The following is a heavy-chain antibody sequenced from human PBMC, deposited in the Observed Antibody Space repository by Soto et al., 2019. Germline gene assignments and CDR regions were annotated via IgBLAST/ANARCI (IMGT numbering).Heavy chain of an antibody. V-gene: IGHV4-39*01. CDR1: GGSISSSSYY. CDR2: FYYRGST. J-gene: IGHJ6*03. D-gene: IGHD5-12*01. CDR3: ARISVASRYMDV. Sequence: QLQLEESGPGLVKPSETLSLTCTVSGGSISSSSYYWGWIRQSPGKGLERIGSFYYRGSTYYSPSLKSRVTISGDTSKKQISLRLSSVTATDTAVYYCARISVASRYMDVWGKGATVTVSS.